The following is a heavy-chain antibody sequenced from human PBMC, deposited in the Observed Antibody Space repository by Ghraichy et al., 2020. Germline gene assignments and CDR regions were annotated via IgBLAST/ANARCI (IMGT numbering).Heavy chain of an antibody. D-gene: IGHD2-2*01. CDR1: GGSISSYY. J-gene: IGHJ3*02. Sequence: SETLSLTCTVSGGSISSYYWSWIRQPPGKGLEWIGYIYYSGSTNYNPSLKSRVTISVDTSKNQFSLKLSSVTAADTAVYYCARDRVPAAPAFDIWGQGTMVTVSS. V-gene: IGHV4-59*01. CDR2: IYYSGST. CDR3: ARDRVPAAPAFDI.